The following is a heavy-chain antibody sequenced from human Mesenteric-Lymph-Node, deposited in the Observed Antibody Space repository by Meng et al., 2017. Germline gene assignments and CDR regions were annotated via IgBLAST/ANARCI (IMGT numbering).Heavy chain of an antibody. CDR3: ARVGAYCGGDCYHPR. V-gene: IGHV4-4*02. J-gene: IGHJ4*02. CDR1: GGSLSRRNW. D-gene: IGHD2-21*02. CDR2: IYHSGST. Sequence: QGRRLESGQGLVKPSGTLSPTCAVSGGSLSRRNWWSWVRQPPGKGLEWIGEIYHSGSTNYNPSLKSRVTISVDESKNQFSLRLSPVTAADTAVYYCARVGAYCGGDCYHPRWGQGTLVTVSS.